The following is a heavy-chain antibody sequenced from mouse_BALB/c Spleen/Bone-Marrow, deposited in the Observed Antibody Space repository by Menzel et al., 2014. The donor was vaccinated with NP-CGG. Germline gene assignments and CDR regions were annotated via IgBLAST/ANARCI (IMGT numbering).Heavy chain of an antibody. CDR3: TRDGKGNYDYAMDY. CDR1: GFTFSSYT. CDR2: ISSGGSYT. V-gene: IGHV5-6-4*01. D-gene: IGHD2-1*01. J-gene: IGHJ4*01. Sequence: EVQLVESGGGLVKPGGSLKLSCAASGFTFSSYTMSWVRQTPEKRLEWVATISSGGSYTYCPDSVKGRFTISRDNAKNTLYLQMSSLKSEDTAMYYCTRDGKGNYDYAMDYWGQGTSVTVSS.